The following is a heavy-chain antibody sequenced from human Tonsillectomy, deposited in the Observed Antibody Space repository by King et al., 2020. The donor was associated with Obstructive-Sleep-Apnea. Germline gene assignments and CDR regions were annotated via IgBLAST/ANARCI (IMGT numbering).Heavy chain of an antibody. CDR2: MFYSGRT. V-gene: IGHV4-39*07. CDR1: GGSISSSSYY. CDR3: ARATPDWFDP. J-gene: IGHJ5*02. Sequence: QLQESGPRLVKPSETLSLTCTVSGGSISSSSYYWGWIRQPPGKGLEWIGSMFYSGRTYYNLSLKSRVTISVDTSKNQFSLKVSSVTAADTAVYYCARATPDWFDPWGQGTLVTVSS.